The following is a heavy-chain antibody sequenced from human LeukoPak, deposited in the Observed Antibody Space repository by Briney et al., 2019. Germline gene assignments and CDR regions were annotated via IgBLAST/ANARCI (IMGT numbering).Heavy chain of an antibody. D-gene: IGHD5-24*01. CDR2: IRYDGSNK. J-gene: IGHJ6*03. CDR1: GFIFSTYG. CDR3: AKDIEMATIPPVLYYYCMDV. Sequence: PGGSLRLSCAASGFIFSTYGMHWVRQAPGKGLEWVAFIRYDGSNKYYADSVKGRFTISRDNSKNRLYLQMNSLRAEDTAMYYCAKDIEMATIPPVLYYYCMDVWGKGTTVTISS. V-gene: IGHV3-30*02.